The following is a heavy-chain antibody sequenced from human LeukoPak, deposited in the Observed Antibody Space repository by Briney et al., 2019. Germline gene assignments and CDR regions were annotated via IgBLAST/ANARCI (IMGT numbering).Heavy chain of an antibody. V-gene: IGHV4-34*01. CDR3: ARGPNYYDSSGYFRFDP. CDR1: GGSFSGYY. CDR2: INHSGST. J-gene: IGHJ5*02. Sequence: SETLSLTCAVYGGSFSGYYWSWIRQPPGKGLEWIGEINHSGSTNYNPSLKSRVTISVDTSKNQFSLKLSSVTAADTAVYYCARGPNYYDSSGYFRFDPWGQGTLVTVSS. D-gene: IGHD3-22*01.